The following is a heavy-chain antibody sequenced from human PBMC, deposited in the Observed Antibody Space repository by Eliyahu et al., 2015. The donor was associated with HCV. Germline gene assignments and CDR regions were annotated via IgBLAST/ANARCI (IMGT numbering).Heavy chain of an antibody. CDR2: XWYNGKPX. J-gene: IGHJ2*01. D-gene: IGHD5-18*01. CDR1: GFGFKNFA. V-gene: IGHV3-33*01. Sequence: QVQLVESGGGVVQPGRSLRLXCEASGFGFKNFAMHWVRQAPGKGLEWVAVXWYNGKPXYYADSVKGRFTVSRDNSKNTLYLQMNNLRAEDTGVYYCARDGYGYGCHWYFDLWGRGTLVTVSS. CDR3: ARDGYGYGCHWYFDL.